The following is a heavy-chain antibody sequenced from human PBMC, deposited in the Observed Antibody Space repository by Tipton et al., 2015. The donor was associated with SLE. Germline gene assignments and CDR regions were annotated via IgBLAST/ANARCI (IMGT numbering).Heavy chain of an antibody. J-gene: IGHJ4*02. D-gene: IGHD6-13*01. V-gene: IGHV3-7*01. CDR2: IKQDGTEK. Sequence: GSLRLSCEASGFTFSRHWMSWVRQAPGKGLEWVANIKQDGTEKFYVDSVKGRFTISRDNAKYSLYLQMNSLRAEDTAVYYCARTPLEGAAAGYFDYWGQGTLVTVSS. CDR3: ARTPLEGAAAGYFDY. CDR1: GFTFSRHW.